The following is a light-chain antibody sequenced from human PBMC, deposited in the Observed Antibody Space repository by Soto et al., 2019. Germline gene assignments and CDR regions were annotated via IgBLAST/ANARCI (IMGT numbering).Light chain of an antibody. CDR3: HQYADWPPYT. CDR1: QYVSSN. CDR2: GAS. Sequence: EIVMTQSPATLSVSPGERATLSCRASQYVSSNLAWYQQKPGQAPRLLIYGASTRAANVPARFSGSGSGTEFTLTISSLQSEDFALYFCHQYADWPPYTFGQGTKLEI. V-gene: IGKV3-15*01. J-gene: IGKJ2*01.